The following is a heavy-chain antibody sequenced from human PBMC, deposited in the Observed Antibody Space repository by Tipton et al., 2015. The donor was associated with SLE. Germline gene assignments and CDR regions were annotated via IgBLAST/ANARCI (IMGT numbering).Heavy chain of an antibody. CDR2: VFVTGYT. CDR3: ARQDLGRAATLTFDI. D-gene: IGHD6-25*01. Sequence: TLSLTCHVAGGSIRNSRYYWAWSRQTRGKRLEWIGRVFVTGYTAYNPSLEGRVSLSVDTSNNEFSLKLSSVTAADTAVSFCARQDLGRAATLTFDIWGLGTLFTVSS. CDR1: GGSIRNSRYY. J-gene: IGHJ4*02. V-gene: IGHV4-39*01.